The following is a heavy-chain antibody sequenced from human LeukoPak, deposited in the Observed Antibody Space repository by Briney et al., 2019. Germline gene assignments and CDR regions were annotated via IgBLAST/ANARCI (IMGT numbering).Heavy chain of an antibody. D-gene: IGHD4-17*01. J-gene: IGHJ4*02. CDR2: ISAYNGNT. CDR1: GYAFTSYG. V-gene: IGHV1-18*01. Sequence: GASVKVSCKASGYAFTSYGISWVRQAPGQGLEWMGWISAYNGNTNYAQKLQGRVTMTTDTSTSTAYMELRSLRSEDTAVYYCARANRDCGDYPVDYWGQGTLVTVSS. CDR3: ARANRDCGDYPVDY.